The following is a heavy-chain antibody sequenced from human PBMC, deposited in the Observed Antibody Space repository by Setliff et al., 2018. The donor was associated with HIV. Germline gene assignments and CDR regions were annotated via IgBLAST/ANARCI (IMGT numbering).Heavy chain of an antibody. CDR1: GGTFNIYS. Sequence: ASVKVSCKASGGTFNIYSINWVRQAPGQGLQWMGWINPRSGVTKYAQKFQGRFIMTTDTTINTLYMELERLTSDDTALYYCARDSGTNDHFLSPYYGALDFWGLGTLVTVSS. V-gene: IGHV1-2*02. CDR3: ARDSGTNDHFLSPYYGALDF. D-gene: IGHD3-3*02. CDR2: INPRSGVT. J-gene: IGHJ4*02.